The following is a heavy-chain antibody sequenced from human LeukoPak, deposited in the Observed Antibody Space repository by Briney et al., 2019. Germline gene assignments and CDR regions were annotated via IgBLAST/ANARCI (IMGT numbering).Heavy chain of an antibody. J-gene: IGHJ6*02. CDR2: IYYSGSP. CDR1: GGSISSYY. Sequence: PSETLSLTCTVSGGSISSYYWSWIRQPPGKGLEWIGYIYYSGSPNYHPSLKSRVTISVDTSKNQFSLKLSSVTAADTAVYYCAGSYYGSYFPPHYYYYGMDVWGQGTTVTVSS. CDR3: AGSYYGSYFPPHYYYYGMDV. D-gene: IGHD3-10*01. V-gene: IGHV4-59*01.